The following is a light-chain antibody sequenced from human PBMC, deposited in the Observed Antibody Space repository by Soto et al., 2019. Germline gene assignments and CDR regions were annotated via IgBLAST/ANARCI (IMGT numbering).Light chain of an antibody. CDR2: DAS. V-gene: IGKV3-11*01. Sequence: EIVLTQSPATLSLSPGERATLSCRASQSVSSYLAWYQQKPGQAPRLLIFDASKRATGIPARFSGSGSGTDFTLTISSLEPEDVAVCYCLHRSDWPYTFGQGTKLEIK. CDR3: LHRSDWPYT. J-gene: IGKJ2*01. CDR1: QSVSSY.